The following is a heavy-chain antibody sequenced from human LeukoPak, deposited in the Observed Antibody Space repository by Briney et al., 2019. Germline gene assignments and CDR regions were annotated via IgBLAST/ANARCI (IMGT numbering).Heavy chain of an antibody. D-gene: IGHD6-19*01. Sequence: PSETLSLTCTVSGGSISSGDYYWSWIRQPPGKGLEWIGYIYYSGSTNYNPSLKSRVTISVDTSKNQFSLKLSSVTAADTAVYYCARVDSSGWYYAFDIWGQGTMVTVSS. CDR2: IYYSGST. V-gene: IGHV4-30-4*01. CDR3: ARVDSSGWYYAFDI. CDR1: GGSISSGDYY. J-gene: IGHJ3*02.